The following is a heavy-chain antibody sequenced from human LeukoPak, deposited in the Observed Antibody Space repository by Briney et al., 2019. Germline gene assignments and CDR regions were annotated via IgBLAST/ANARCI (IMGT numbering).Heavy chain of an antibody. D-gene: IGHD3-3*01. CDR3: ARTRPITIFGVVEPGY. CDR1: GGTFSSYA. Sequence: SVKVSCKASGGTFSSYAISWVRQAPGQGLEWMGGIIPIFGTANYAQKFQGRVTITADESTSTAYMELGSLRSEDTAVYYCARTRPITIFGVVEPGYWGQGTLVTVSS. J-gene: IGHJ4*02. V-gene: IGHV1-69*13. CDR2: IIPIFGTA.